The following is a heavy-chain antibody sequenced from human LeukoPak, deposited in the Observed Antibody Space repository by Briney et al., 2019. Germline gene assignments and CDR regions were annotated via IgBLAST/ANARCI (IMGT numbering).Heavy chain of an antibody. Sequence: PSETLSLTCTVSGGSITSSSYYWGWIRQPPGKGLEWIGSIYYSGNTYYNPSLKSRVTISEDTSKTQFSLKLSSVTAADTAVYYCARTVLRSAPYYYYDMDVWGKGTTVIVSS. D-gene: IGHD3-3*01. CDR1: GGSITSSSYY. CDR2: IYYSGNT. J-gene: IGHJ6*03. V-gene: IGHV4-39*07. CDR3: ARTVLRSAPYYYYDMDV.